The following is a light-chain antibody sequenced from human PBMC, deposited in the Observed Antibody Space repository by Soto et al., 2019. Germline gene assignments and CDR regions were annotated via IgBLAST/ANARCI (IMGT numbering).Light chain of an antibody. Sequence: TKPPASWLSTVGDRVTISCRASQGIGNALGWYQQKPGKPPKVLIYGASTLQSGVPPRFSGSGSGTDFTLTISSLQAEDVAAYYCQQFNSYPLTFGGGTKVDIK. CDR1: QGIGNA. J-gene: IGKJ4*01. CDR3: QQFNSYPLT. V-gene: IGKV1-13*02. CDR2: GAS.